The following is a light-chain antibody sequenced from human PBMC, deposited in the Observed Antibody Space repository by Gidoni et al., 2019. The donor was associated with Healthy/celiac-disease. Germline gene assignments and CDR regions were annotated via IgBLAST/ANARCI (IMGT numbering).Light chain of an antibody. CDR2: DNN. CDR1: SSNIGKNY. Sequence: QSVLTQPPSVSAAPGQKVTISCSGSSSNIGKNYVSWYQQLPGTAPKLLIYDNNNRPSGIPDRFSGSKSGTSATLGITGLQTGDEADYYCGTWDSSLRGGVFGGGTKLTAL. CDR3: GTWDSSLRGGV. J-gene: IGLJ2*01. V-gene: IGLV1-51*01.